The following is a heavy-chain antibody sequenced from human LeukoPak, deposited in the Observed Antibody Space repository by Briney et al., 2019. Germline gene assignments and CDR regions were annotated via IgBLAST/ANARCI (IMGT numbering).Heavy chain of an antibody. Sequence: ASVKVSCKVPGYTLTELSMHWVRQAPGKGLEWVGGFVPEDGETIYAQKFQGRVTMTEDTSTDTAYMELSSLRSEDTAVYYCATGWHYGSGSYYPDYWGQGTLVTVSS. CDR2: FVPEDGET. D-gene: IGHD3-10*01. J-gene: IGHJ4*02. CDR1: GYTLTELS. V-gene: IGHV1-24*01. CDR3: ATGWHYGSGSYYPDY.